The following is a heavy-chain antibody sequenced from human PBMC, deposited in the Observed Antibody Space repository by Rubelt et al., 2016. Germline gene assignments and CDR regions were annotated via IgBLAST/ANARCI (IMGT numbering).Heavy chain of an antibody. J-gene: IGHJ4*02. Sequence: QVQLQESGPGLVKPSGTLSLTCTVSGGSISSSSYYRGWIRQPPGKGLEWIGSIYYSGSTYYNPSLKSRVTISVDTSKSQFSLKLTSVTAADTAVYYCTRGYINDIWGQGTLVTVSS. D-gene: IGHD5-12*01. CDR3: TRGYINDI. V-gene: IGHV4-39*07. CDR2: IYYSGST. CDR1: GGSISSSSYY.